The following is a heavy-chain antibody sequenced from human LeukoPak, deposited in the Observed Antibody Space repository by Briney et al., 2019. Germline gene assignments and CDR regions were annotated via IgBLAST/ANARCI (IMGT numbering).Heavy chain of an antibody. CDR1: GYTFTSYY. Sequence: ASVKVSCKASGYTFTSYYMHWVRQAPGQGLEWMGIINPSGGSTSYAQKFQGRVTMTRDTSASTVYMELSSLRSEDTAVFYCARSIAVADDYWGQGTLVTVSS. J-gene: IGHJ4*02. D-gene: IGHD6-19*01. V-gene: IGHV1-46*01. CDR3: ARSIAVADDY. CDR2: INPSGGST.